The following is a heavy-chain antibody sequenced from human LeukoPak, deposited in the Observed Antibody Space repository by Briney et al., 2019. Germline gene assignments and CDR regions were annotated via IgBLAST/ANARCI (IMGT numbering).Heavy chain of an antibody. CDR3: ARGRVAYCSSTSCYRTYYYGMDV. Sequence: SETLSLTCAVYGGSFSGYYWSWLRQPPGKGLEWIGEINHSGSTNYNPSLKSRVTISVDTSKNQFSLKLSSVTAADTAVYYCARGRVAYCSSTSCYRTYYYGMDVWGQGTTVTVSS. J-gene: IGHJ6*02. CDR2: INHSGST. D-gene: IGHD2-2*02. V-gene: IGHV4-34*01. CDR1: GGSFSGYY.